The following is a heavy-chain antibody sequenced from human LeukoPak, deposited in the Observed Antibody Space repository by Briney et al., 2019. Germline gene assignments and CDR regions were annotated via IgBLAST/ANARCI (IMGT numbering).Heavy chain of an antibody. Sequence: PGRSLILSCAASGFTFSSYALQWVRQAPGKGLEWVAVISHDGNKEYYADSVKGRFTISRDNSKNTVSVQMNSLGAEDTAVYYCARIQGGVIPTAYFDNWGQGILVTVSS. D-gene: IGHD2-2*01. CDR3: ARIQGGVIPTAYFDN. CDR2: ISHDGNKE. V-gene: IGHV3-30-3*01. J-gene: IGHJ4*02. CDR1: GFTFSSYA.